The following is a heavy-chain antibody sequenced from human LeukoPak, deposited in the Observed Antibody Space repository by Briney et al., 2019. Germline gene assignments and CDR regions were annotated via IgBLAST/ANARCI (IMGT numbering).Heavy chain of an antibody. Sequence: PSETLSLTCTVSGGSIRSSYYYWGWIRQPPGKGLEWIGSIYDSGSTYYNPSLKSRVTISVDTSKNQFSLKLNSVTAADTAVYYCASLDYSNYFCDYWGQGTQVTVSS. D-gene: IGHD4-11*01. V-gene: IGHV4-39*01. CDR3: ASLDYSNYFCDY. J-gene: IGHJ4*02. CDR1: GGSIRSSYYY. CDR2: IYDSGST.